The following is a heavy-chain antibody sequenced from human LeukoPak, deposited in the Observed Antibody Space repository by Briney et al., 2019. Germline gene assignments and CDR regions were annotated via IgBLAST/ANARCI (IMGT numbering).Heavy chain of an antibody. J-gene: IGHJ5*02. Sequence: SETLSLTCTVSGGSISSSSYYWGWIRQPPGKGLEWIGSIYYSGSTYYNPSLKSRVTISVDTSKNQFSPKLSSVTAADTAVYYCARGQTTVTRDWFDPWGQGTLVTVSS. D-gene: IGHD4-11*01. V-gene: IGHV4-39*01. CDR1: GGSISSSSYY. CDR3: ARGQTTVTRDWFDP. CDR2: IYYSGST.